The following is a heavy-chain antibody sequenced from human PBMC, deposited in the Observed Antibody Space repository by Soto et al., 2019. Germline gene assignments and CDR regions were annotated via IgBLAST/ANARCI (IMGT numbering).Heavy chain of an antibody. V-gene: IGHV4-34*01. CDR2: INHSGST. CDR1: GGSFHGYY. Sequence: QVQLQQWGAGVLTPSETLSLTCAVYGGSFHGYYWSWIRQPPGEGLEWIAEINHSGSTNYNPTFKSRVFISVDMSKNQMSLQLTSVSAAATAVYYCAKGPQTGYYDSGTFYSSVPWGQGTLVTVSS. D-gene: IGHD3-10*01. J-gene: IGHJ5*02. CDR3: AKGPQTGYYDSGTFYSSVP.